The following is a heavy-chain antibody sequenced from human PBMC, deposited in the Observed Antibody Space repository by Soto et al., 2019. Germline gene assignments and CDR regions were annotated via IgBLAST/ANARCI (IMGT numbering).Heavy chain of an antibody. CDR3: ARDQGQYTSGDLDY. V-gene: IGHV3-23*01. Sequence: EVQLLESGGGLVQPGGSLRVSCAASGFTFSSYAMNWVRQIPGKGLEWVSGISGSGRTTDYADSVKGRFTISRDNSKNTLYLQMNSLRAEDTAVYYCARDQGQYTSGDLDYWGQGTLVTVSS. D-gene: IGHD6-19*01. J-gene: IGHJ4*02. CDR2: ISGSGRTT. CDR1: GFTFSSYA.